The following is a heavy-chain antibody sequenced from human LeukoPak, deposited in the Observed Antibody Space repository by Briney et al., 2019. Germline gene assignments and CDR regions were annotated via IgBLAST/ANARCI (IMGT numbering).Heavy chain of an antibody. Sequence: ASVTVSCKASGYTLTSYGISWVRQPPGQGLEWMGWISAYNGNTNYAQKLQGRVTMTTDKSTSTAYMELRSLRSDDTAVYYCARDIDILAGESLDYWGQGTLVTVSS. J-gene: IGHJ4*02. D-gene: IGHD3-9*01. CDR3: ARDIDILAGESLDY. V-gene: IGHV1-18*01. CDR1: GYTLTSYG. CDR2: ISAYNGNT.